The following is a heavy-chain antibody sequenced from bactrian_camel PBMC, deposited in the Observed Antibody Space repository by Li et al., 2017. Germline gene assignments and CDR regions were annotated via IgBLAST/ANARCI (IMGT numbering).Heavy chain of an antibody. D-gene: IGHD3*01. CDR2: LWIGGATT. V-gene: IGHV3S1*01. J-gene: IGHJ4*01. CDR1: GYTYKRNC. Sequence: HVQLVESGGGSVQAGGSLRLSCAASGYTYKRNCMGWFRQRPGKDREGLAVLWIGGATTTYADSVKGRFTISRDNAKDTLYLQMNSLKIEDTAVYYCALGSSRQATMTTRGKGTQVTVS.